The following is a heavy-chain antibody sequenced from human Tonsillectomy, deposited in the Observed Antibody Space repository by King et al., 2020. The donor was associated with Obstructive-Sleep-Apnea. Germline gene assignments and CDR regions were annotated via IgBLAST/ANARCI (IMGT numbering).Heavy chain of an antibody. Sequence: VQLVESGGGLVQPGRSLRLSCAASGFTFDDYAMHWVRQAPGKGLEWVSGINWNGDSIGYADSVKGRFTISRDNAKNSLYLQVNSPRAEDTALYYCVKDKNSGWYVDYFDYWGQGTLVTVSS. CDR1: GFTFDDYA. D-gene: IGHD6-19*01. V-gene: IGHV3-9*01. CDR3: VKDKNSGWYVDYFDY. J-gene: IGHJ4*02. CDR2: INWNGDSI.